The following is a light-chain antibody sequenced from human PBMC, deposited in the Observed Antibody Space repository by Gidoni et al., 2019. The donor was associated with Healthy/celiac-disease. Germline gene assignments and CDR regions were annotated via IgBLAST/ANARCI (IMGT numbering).Light chain of an antibody. CDR2: KVS. Sequence: DVVMTQSPLSLPVTLVQPASISCRSSQSLVHSDGNTYLNWFQQRPGQSPRRLIYKVSNRDSGVPDRFSGSGSGTEDVGVYYCMQGTHWPWTFGQGTKVEIK. J-gene: IGKJ1*01. CDR3: MQGTHWPWT. CDR1: QSLVHSDGNTY. V-gene: IGKV2-30*02.